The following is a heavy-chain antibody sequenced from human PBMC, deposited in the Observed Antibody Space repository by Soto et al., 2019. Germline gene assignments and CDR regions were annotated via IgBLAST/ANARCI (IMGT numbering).Heavy chain of an antibody. CDR3: ARLFDGMDV. J-gene: IGHJ6*02. Sequence: SETLSLTCTVSGGSISSSIYYWGWIRQPPGKGLEWIGSIFYSGNTYYNPSLKSRVTISVDTSKNQFSLKLSSVTATDTAVFYCARLFDGMDVWGRGXAVTVSS. CDR2: IFYSGNT. V-gene: IGHV4-39*01. CDR1: GGSISSSIYY.